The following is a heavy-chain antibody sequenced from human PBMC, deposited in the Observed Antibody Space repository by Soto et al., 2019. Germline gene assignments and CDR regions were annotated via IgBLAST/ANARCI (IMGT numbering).Heavy chain of an antibody. CDR1: GYNFMNYY. D-gene: IGHD4-17*01. J-gene: IGHJ4*02. Sequence: ASVKVSCKASGYNFMNYYIHWVRQAPGQGLEWMGWLNPNSGGTKLAQKFQGWVTMTRDTSIRTAYLELSRLRSDDTAVYYCARDAVTVTTAYFDSWGQGTLVTVSS. CDR3: ARDAVTVTTAYFDS. CDR2: LNPNSGGT. V-gene: IGHV1-2*04.